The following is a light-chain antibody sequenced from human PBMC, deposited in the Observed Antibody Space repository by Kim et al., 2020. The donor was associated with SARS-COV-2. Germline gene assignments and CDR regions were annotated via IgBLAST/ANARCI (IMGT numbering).Light chain of an antibody. CDR1: GSKIGNNS. V-gene: IGLV1-51*01. Sequence: GRKAAISGSGSGSKIGNNSVSWYQHLPGTAPKLLIYDNKERPSGIPDRFSGSKSGTSATLGITGLQTGDEADYYCGAWDSSLDALVFGGGTQLTVL. J-gene: IGLJ2*01. CDR3: GAWDSSLDALV. CDR2: DNK.